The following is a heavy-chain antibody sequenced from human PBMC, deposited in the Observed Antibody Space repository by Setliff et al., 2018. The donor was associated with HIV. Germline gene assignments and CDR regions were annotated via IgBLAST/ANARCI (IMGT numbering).Heavy chain of an antibody. CDR3: AREPHELRYFDWLLYPAYYYYGMDV. D-gene: IGHD3-9*01. CDR2: INWNGGST. CDR1: GFTFSSYG. J-gene: IGHJ6*02. V-gene: IGHV3-20*04. Sequence: GGSLRLSCAASGFTFSSYGMHWVRQAPGKGLEWVSGINWNGGSTGYADSVRGRFTISRDNAKNSLYLQMNSLRAEDTAVYYCAREPHELRYFDWLLYPAYYYYGMDVWGQGTTVTVSS.